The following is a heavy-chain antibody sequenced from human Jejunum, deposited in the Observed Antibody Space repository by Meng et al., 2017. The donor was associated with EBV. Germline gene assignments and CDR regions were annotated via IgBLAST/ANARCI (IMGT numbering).Heavy chain of an antibody. Sequence: QVRLQESGPGLVKPSRTLSLTCAVSGGSISTDNWWSWVRQPPGKGLEYIGEIHHSGSTKYNPSLKSRVTISVDKSNNHFSLKLSSVTAADTAVYYCARDRGVEDYWGQGTLVTV. CDR1: GGSISTDNW. CDR3: ARDRGVEDY. CDR2: IHHSGST. D-gene: IGHD5-24*01. J-gene: IGHJ4*02. V-gene: IGHV4-4*02.